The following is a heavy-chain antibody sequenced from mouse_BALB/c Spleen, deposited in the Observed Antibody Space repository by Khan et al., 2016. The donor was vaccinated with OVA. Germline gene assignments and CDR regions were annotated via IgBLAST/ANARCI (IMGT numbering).Heavy chain of an antibody. CDR1: GYSFTDYN. CDR3: ALIYHYGSGFDY. J-gene: IGHJ2*01. Sequence: EVQLQQSGPELVKPGASVKVSCKASGYSFTDYNMFWVKQSLGKSLEWIGYIDPYNGGTNYNQKFMGKATLTVDKSSSTAFMHLNSLTSEDSAVYYGALIYHYGSGFDYWGQGTTLTVSS. V-gene: IGHV1S135*01. D-gene: IGHD1-1*01. CDR2: IDPYNGGT.